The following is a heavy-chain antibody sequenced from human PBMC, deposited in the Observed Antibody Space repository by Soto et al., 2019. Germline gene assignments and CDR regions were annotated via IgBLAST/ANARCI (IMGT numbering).Heavy chain of an antibody. CDR3: ARVQEADIPYFDS. D-gene: IGHD6-13*01. J-gene: IGHJ4*02. V-gene: IGHV3-11*06. CDR1: GFTFSDYY. Sequence: GESLKISCAASGFTFSDYYMTWIRQAPGKGLELLAYISSSSIYTTYADSVKGRFTISRDNAKKSLYLQMSAVRAEDTAVYYCARVQEADIPYFDSWGQGTLVTVSS. CDR2: ISSSSIYT.